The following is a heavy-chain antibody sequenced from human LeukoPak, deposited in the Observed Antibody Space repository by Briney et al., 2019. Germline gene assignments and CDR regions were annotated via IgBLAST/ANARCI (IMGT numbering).Heavy chain of an antibody. CDR3: ARDLRGSGSYFPPSNWFDP. CDR1: GYTFISYG. J-gene: IGHJ5*02. CDR2: ISAHNGNT. D-gene: IGHD3-10*01. V-gene: IGHV1-18*01. Sequence: GASVKVSCKASGYTFISYGISWVRQAPGQGLEWMGWISAHNGNTNYAQKFQGRVTMTKDTSTTTAYMEVTSLRSDDTAIYYCARDLRGSGSYFPPSNWFDPWGQGTLVTVSS.